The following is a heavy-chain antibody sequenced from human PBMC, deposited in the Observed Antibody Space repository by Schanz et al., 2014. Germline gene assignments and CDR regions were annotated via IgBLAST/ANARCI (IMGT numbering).Heavy chain of an antibody. CDR2: ISYHGSER. CDR1: GFSFSDYG. J-gene: IGHJ4*02. Sequence: QVQLVESGGGVVQPGRSLRLSCAGSGFSFSDYGMHWVRQAPGRGLEWVAVISYHGSERYYADSVKGRFTISRDNARNTLYLQMNSLRAEDTAVYYCTRDTDYHFDYWGQGTLVTVSS. V-gene: IGHV3-30*03. CDR3: TRDTDYHFDY. D-gene: IGHD4-17*01.